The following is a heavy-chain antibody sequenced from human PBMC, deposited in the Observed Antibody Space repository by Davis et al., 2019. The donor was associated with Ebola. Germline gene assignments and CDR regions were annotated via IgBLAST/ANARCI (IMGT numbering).Heavy chain of an antibody. Sequence: GESLKISCAASGFTFSSYAMNWVRQAPGKGLEWVSGISSSGDSTYYADSVKGRFTISRDNSKNTLYLQMNSLRDEDTAVYYCTRSQGSWGYYFDYWGQGTLVTVSS. D-gene: IGHD3-16*01. CDR1: GFTFSSYA. J-gene: IGHJ4*02. CDR2: ISSSGDST. CDR3: TRSQGSWGYYFDY. V-gene: IGHV3-23*01.